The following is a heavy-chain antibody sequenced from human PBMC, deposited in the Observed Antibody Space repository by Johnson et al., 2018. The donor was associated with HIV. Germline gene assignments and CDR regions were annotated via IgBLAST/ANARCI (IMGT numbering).Heavy chain of an antibody. CDR1: GFTFSGSA. CDR3: AREVAGDYGDSPGAFDI. CDR2: IRSKPYSYAT. V-gene: IGHV3-73*02. D-gene: IGHD4-17*01. Sequence: EVQLVESGGGLVQPGGSLKLSCAASGFTFSGSAMHWVRQASGKGLEWVGRIRSKPYSYATAYAASVTGRFTISRDDSKNTAYLQMNSLKTEDTAVYYCAREVAGDYGDSPGAFDIWGQGTMVTVSS. J-gene: IGHJ3*02.